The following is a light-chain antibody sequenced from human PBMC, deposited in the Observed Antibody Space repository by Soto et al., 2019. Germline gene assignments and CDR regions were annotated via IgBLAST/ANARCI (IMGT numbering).Light chain of an antibody. CDR3: SSYPSSSTPYV. J-gene: IGLJ1*01. Sequence: QSALTQPASVSGSPGQSITISCTGTSSDVGGYNYVSWYQQHPGKAPKLMIYDVSNRPSGVSNRFSGSKSGNTASLTISGLQAEDEADYYCSSYPSSSTPYVFETGPRSPS. CDR2: DVS. CDR1: SSDVGGYNY. V-gene: IGLV2-14*01.